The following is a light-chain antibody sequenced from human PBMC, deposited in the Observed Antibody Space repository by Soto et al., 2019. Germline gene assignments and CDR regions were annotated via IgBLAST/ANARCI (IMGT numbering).Light chain of an antibody. CDR3: QQSDTYSRT. V-gene: IGKV1-8*01. J-gene: IGKJ1*01. CDR1: HGISSY. CDR2: KAS. Sequence: AIRMTQSPSSLSASTGDRVTITCRASHGISSYLAWYQQNPGKAPKLLIYKASSLESGVPSRFSGSGSGTEFTVTISSLQPDDFATYYCQQSDTYSRTFGQGTKVDIK.